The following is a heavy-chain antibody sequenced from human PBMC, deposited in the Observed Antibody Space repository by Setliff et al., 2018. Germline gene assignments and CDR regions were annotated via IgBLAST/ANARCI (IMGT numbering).Heavy chain of an antibody. CDR3: ARVHYETSTYSPTLFDH. D-gene: IGHD3-22*01. CDR2: ISNDAYTI. J-gene: IGHJ4*02. CDR1: GFSFSDYY. Sequence: GGSLRLSCEASGFSFSDYYMMWIRQAPGKGLEWVSYISNDAYTIHYADSMKGRLTISRDNSKNSVFLQMNSLRVGDTAVYYCARVHYETSTYSPTLFDHWGQGALVTVSS. V-gene: IGHV3-11*01.